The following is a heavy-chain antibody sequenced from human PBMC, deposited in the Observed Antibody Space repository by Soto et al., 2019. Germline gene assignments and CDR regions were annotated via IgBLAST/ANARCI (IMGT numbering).Heavy chain of an antibody. J-gene: IGHJ3*02. CDR3: VRVLKSIGWDNDVFDI. V-gene: IGHV3-74*01. Sequence: GGSLRLSCAASGFTFSSYWMHWVRQAPGKGLVWVSRINSDGSSTSYADSVKGRFTISRDNAKNTLYLQMNSLRVDDTAVYYCVRVLKSIGWDNDVFDIWGQGTMVTVSS. CDR1: GFTFSSYW. D-gene: IGHD6-19*01. CDR2: INSDGSST.